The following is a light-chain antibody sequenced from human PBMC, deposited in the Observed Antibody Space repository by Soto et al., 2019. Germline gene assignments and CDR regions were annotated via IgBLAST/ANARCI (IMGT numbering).Light chain of an antibody. CDR2: LNSDVSH. J-gene: IGLJ1*01. V-gene: IGLV4-69*01. Sequence: QLVLTQSPSASASLGASVNLTCTLSSGHNTYSITWHQQQPEKGPRYLMKLNSDVSHSNGDGISDRFSGSSSGAERYLTISSLQSEDDADYYCQTWATGIRVFGNGTKVTVL. CDR1: SGHNTYS. CDR3: QTWATGIRV.